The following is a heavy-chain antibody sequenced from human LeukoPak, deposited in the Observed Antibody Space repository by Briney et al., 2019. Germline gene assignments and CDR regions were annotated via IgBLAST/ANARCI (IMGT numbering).Heavy chain of an antibody. Sequence: SETLSLTCTVSGGSISSGSYYWSWIRQPAGKGLEWIGYISDSGSTNCNPSLKSRVTISVDRSKNQFSLELTSVTAADTAVYYCARGYSSTWLFFDYWGQGTLVTVSS. CDR1: GGSISSGSYY. D-gene: IGHD6-13*01. CDR2: ISDSGST. CDR3: ARGYSSTWLFFDY. J-gene: IGHJ4*02. V-gene: IGHV4-61*10.